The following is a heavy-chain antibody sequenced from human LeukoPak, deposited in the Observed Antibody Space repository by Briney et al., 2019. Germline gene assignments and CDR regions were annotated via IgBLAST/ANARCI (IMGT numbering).Heavy chain of an antibody. CDR2: ISGSGDST. D-gene: IGHD6-19*01. CDR3: ARRSGIAVAGAFDY. CDR1: GFTFSNYA. V-gene: IGHV3-23*01. Sequence: GGSLRLSCAASGFTFSNYAIRWVRQAPGKGLEWVSGISGSGDSTYHADSVKGRFTISRDNSKNTLYPQMNSLRAEDTAVYYCARRSGIAVAGAFDYWGQGTLVTVSS. J-gene: IGHJ4*02.